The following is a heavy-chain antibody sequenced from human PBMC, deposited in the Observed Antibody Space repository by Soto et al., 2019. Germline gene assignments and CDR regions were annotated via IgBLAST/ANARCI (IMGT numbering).Heavy chain of an antibody. CDR3: ARHNGPLYVGYYYDMDV. CDR2: IYYSGYT. D-gene: IGHD3-16*01. J-gene: IGHJ6*02. V-gene: IGHV4-39*01. Sequence: SETLSLTCTVSGGSISSSSYYWGWIRQPPGKGLEWIGSIYYSGYTYYNPSLQSRVTISVDTSKNKFSLKLSSVTAADTAVYYCARHNGPLYVGYYYDMDVWGQGTTVTVSS. CDR1: GGSISSSSYY.